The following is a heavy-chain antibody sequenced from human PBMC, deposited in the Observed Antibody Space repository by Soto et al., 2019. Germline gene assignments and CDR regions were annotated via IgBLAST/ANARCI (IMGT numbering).Heavy chain of an antibody. CDR2: VVSSSGYI. CDR3: ERGTSGGYSTYYFDN. J-gene: IGHJ4*02. D-gene: IGHD1-26*01. CDR1: GFTFTSHG. V-gene: IGHV3-21*01. Sequence: ESLRLSCSAFGFTFTSHGMNWVRQAPGKGLEWVSSVVSSSGYIYYADSVKGRFTISRDNAKNSLYLQMNSLRADDTAVYYCERGTSGGYSTYYFDNWGQGTLVTVSS.